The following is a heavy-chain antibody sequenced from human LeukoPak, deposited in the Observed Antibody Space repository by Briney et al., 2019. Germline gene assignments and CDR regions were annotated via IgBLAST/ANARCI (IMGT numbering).Heavy chain of an antibody. J-gene: IGHJ4*02. V-gene: IGHV3-23*01. CDR1: GFTFSSYA. Sequence: QSGGSLRLSCAASGFTFSSYAMSWVRQAPGKGLEWVSAISGSGDSRYYADSVKGRFTISRDNSKNTLYLQMDSLRAEDTAVYYCAKGLNSRIAAGGDWGQGTLATVSS. D-gene: IGHD6-13*01. CDR3: AKGLNSRIAAGGD. CDR2: ISGSGDSR.